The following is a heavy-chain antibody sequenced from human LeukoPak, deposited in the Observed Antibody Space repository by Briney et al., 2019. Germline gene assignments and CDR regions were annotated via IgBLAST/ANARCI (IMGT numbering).Heavy chain of an antibody. J-gene: IGHJ5*02. D-gene: IGHD3-16*01. CDR1: GDSISSGFF. Sequence: SDTLSLTCTVSGDSISSGFFWGWIRQSPDKGLEWIGSVYRTGNTYYEASLKSRVTISVDTSRNQFSLELRSVTAADTAIYYCPRKRAFPPPPGMGAAPGLPWSDPGGQGTRVP. CDR2: VYRTGNT. CDR3: PRKRAFPPPPGMGAAPGLPWSDP. V-gene: IGHV4-38-2*02.